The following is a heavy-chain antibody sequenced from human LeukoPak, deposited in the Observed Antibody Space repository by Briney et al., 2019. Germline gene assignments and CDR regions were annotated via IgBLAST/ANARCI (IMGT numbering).Heavy chain of an antibody. V-gene: IGHV4-30-4*01. Sequence: SQTLSLTCTVSGGSISSCDYYWSWIRQPPGKGLEWIGYIYYSGSTYYNPSLKSRVTISVDTSKNQFSLKLSSVTAADTAVYYCARGHHYYGSGSKYSWFDPWGQGTLVTVSS. J-gene: IGHJ5*02. D-gene: IGHD3-10*01. CDR3: ARGHHYYGSGSKYSWFDP. CDR1: GGSISSCDYY. CDR2: IYYSGST.